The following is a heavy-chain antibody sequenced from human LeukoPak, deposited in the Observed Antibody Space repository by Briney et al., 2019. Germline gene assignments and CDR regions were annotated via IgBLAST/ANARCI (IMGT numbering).Heavy chain of an antibody. CDR2: IYFSGSA. Sequence: SETLSLTCTVSGGSISSDDWSWIRHRPGQGLGREGYIYFSGSANYYTYLKSRVTITVDTSKNQSSLKLSSVTAADTAVYYCARVVGGGNTAPGDYYYYGMDVWGQGTTVTVSS. J-gene: IGHJ6*02. D-gene: IGHD2-15*01. CDR3: ARVVGGGNTAPGDYYYYGMDV. V-gene: IGHV4-59*01. CDR1: GGSISSDD.